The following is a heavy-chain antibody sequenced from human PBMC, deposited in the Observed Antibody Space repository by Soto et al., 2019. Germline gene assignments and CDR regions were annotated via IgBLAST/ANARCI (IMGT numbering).Heavy chain of an antibody. J-gene: IGHJ6*02. CDR2: ISGSGGST. Sequence: GGSLRLSCAASGFTFSSYAMSWVRQAPGKGLEWVSAISGSGGSTYYADSVKGRFTISRDNSKNTLYLQMNSLRAEDTAVYYCAKDGPFRGTTVDVWNNYYGMDVWGQGTTVTVA. D-gene: IGHD4-17*01. CDR1: GFTFSSYA. V-gene: IGHV3-23*01. CDR3: AKDGPFRGTTVDVWNNYYGMDV.